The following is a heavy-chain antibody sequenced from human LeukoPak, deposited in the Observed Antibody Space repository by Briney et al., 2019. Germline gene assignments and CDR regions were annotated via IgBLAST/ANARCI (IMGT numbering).Heavy chain of an antibody. V-gene: IGHV3-30*18. CDR2: ISYDGSNK. Sequence: GGSLRLSCAASGFTFSSYGMHWVRQAPGKGLEWVAVISYDGSNKYYADSVKGRFTISRDNSKNTLYLQMNSLRAEDTAVYYCAKDRPWEHSYGLSDYWGQGTLVTVSS. D-gene: IGHD5-18*01. CDR1: GFTFSSYG. J-gene: IGHJ4*02. CDR3: AKDRPWEHSYGLSDY.